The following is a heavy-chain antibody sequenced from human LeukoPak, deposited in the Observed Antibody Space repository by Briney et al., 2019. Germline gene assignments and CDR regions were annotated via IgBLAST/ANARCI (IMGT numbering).Heavy chain of an antibody. CDR3: AIDTSAEKGQQLAN. CDR1: GFIVSRYW. Sequence: GGSLRLSCAASGFIVSRYWMSWVRQAPGRGLEYVANVNQVGNEKYYVASVKGRFTISKDNAKNSLYLQMTSLRAEDTAVYYCAIDTSAEKGQQLANWGQGALVTVSS. D-gene: IGHD6-13*01. CDR2: VNQVGNEK. J-gene: IGHJ4*02. V-gene: IGHV3-7*01.